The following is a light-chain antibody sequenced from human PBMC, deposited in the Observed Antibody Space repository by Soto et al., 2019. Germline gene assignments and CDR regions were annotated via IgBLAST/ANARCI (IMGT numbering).Light chain of an antibody. CDR3: AAWDDSLTAVV. Sequence: QPVLTQPPSASGTPGQRVTISCSGSSSNIGSNSVNWYQHPPGTAPKLLIYSNNQRPSGVPDRFSGSKSGTSVSLAISGLQSEDEADYYCAAWDDSLTAVVFGGGTKVTVL. V-gene: IGLV1-44*01. CDR2: SNN. J-gene: IGLJ2*01. CDR1: SSNIGSNS.